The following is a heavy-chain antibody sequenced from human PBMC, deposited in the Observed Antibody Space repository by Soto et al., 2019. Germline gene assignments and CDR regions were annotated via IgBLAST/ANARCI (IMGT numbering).Heavy chain of an antibody. CDR2: IYYSGST. CDR1: GGSISSYY. Sequence: SETLSLTCTVSGGSISSYYWSWIRQPPGKGLEWIGYIYYSGSTNYNPSLKSRVTISVDTSKNQFSLKLSSVTAADTAVYYCARSYYYGMDVWGQGTTVTVSS. V-gene: IGHV4-59*08. CDR3: ARSYYYGMDV. J-gene: IGHJ6*02.